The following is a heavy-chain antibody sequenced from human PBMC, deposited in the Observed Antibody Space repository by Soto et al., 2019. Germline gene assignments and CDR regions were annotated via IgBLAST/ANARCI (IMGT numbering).Heavy chain of an antibody. CDR1: GSSISSGGYY. CDR2: IYYSGST. Sequence: SETLSLTCTVSGSSISSGGYYWSWIRQPPGKGLEWIGYIYYSGSTYYNPSLKSRVTISVDTSKNQFSLKLSSVTAADTAVYYCARGHRRVATSWFDPWGQGTLVTVSS. D-gene: IGHD5-12*01. J-gene: IGHJ5*02. V-gene: IGHV4-31*03. CDR3: ARGHRRVATSWFDP.